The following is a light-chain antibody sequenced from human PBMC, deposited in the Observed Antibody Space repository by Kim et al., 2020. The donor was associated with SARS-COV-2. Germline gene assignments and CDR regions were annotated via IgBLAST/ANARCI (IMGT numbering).Light chain of an antibody. Sequence: QSALTQPPSASGSPGQSVIISCTGTSSDIGGYNYVSWYQQLPGKAPKLLIYEVSKRPSGVPDRFSGSKSGNTASLTVSGLQADDEGDYYCCSHAGSKKVFGGGTQLTVL. V-gene: IGLV2-8*01. CDR3: CSHAGSKKV. CDR2: EVS. J-gene: IGLJ7*01. CDR1: SSDIGGYNY.